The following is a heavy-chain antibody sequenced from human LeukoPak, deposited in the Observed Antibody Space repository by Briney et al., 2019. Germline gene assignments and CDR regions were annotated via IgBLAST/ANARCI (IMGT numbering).Heavy chain of an antibody. CDR3: ARGSIYYDSSGYLHY. D-gene: IGHD3-22*01. V-gene: IGHV1-3*01. J-gene: IGHJ4*02. CDR1: GYTFTSYA. Sequence: ASVKVSCKASGYTFTSYAMHWVRQAPGQRLEWMGWINAGNGNTKYSQKFQGRVTITRDTSASTAYMELSSLRSGDTAVYYCARGSIYYDSSGYLHYWGQGTLVTVSS. CDR2: INAGNGNT.